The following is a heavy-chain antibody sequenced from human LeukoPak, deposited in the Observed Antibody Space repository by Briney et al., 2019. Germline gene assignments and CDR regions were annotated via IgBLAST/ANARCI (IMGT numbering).Heavy chain of an antibody. CDR1: GFTLSRYS. J-gene: IGHJ4*02. CDR3: ARATDYGDSISSLYYYFDL. Sequence: PGGSLRLSCAASGFTLSRYSMNWVRQAPGKGLEWVSSIGSGSTYIYYAGSVKGRFTISRDNAKNSLYLQMNSLRAEDTAVYYCARATDYGDSISSLYYYFDLWGRGTLVSVSS. V-gene: IGHV3-21*01. CDR2: IGSGSTYI. D-gene: IGHD4-17*01.